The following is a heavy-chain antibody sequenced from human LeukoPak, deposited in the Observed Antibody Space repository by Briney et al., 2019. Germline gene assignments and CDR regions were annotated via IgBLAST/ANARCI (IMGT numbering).Heavy chain of an antibody. Sequence: SQTLSLTCTVSGGSISSGGYYWSWIRQHPGKGQEWIGYIYYSGSTYYNPSLKSRVTISVDTSKNQFSLKLSSVTAADTAVYYCATYYCGGDCYSRYYFDYWGQGTLVTVSS. CDR2: IYYSGST. CDR3: ATYYCGGDCYSRYYFDY. CDR1: GGSISSGGYY. D-gene: IGHD2-21*02. J-gene: IGHJ4*02. V-gene: IGHV4-31*03.